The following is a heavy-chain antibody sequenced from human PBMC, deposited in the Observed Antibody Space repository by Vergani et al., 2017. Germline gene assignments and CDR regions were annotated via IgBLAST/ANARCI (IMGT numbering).Heavy chain of an antibody. CDR2: IYYSGAT. J-gene: IGHJ6*02. V-gene: IGHV4-30-4*08. Sequence: QLQLEESGPGLVKPSQTLSLTCTVSGDSIRSGDYYWIWIRQSPGKGLEWIGYIYYSGATFYNPSLRSRVTISVDTSKNQFSLMLSSVTAADTALYYCARLHCTDGSCRKGYGVDVWGQGTTVTVSS. CDR1: GDSIRSGDYY. CDR3: ARLHCTDGSCRKGYGVDV. D-gene: IGHD2-15*01.